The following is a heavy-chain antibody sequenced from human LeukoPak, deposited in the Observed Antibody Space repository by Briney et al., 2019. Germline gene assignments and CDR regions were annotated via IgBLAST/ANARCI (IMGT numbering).Heavy chain of an antibody. CDR2: IIGSGDTT. V-gene: IGHV3-23*01. D-gene: IGHD2-2*01. CDR3: RAVPAAQKGGYPVDY. CDR1: GFTFSNYA. J-gene: IGHJ4*02. Sequence: GGSLRLSCAASGFTFSNYAMSWVRQAPGKGLEWVSVIIGSGDTTYYANSVKGRFTVSRDNSKNTLYLQMNSLKTEDTAVYYCRAVPAAQKGGYPVDYWGQGTLVTVSS.